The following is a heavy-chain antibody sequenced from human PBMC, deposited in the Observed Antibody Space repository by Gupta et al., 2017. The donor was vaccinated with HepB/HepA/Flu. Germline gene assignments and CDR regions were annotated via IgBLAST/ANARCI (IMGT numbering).Heavy chain of an antibody. CDR3: ATYSRGESRFPPGWNDY. J-gene: IGHJ4*02. CDR2: INHSGST. Sequence: QVQLQQWGAGLLKPSETLSLTCAVYGGSFSGYYWSWIRQPPGKGLEWIGEINHSGSTNYNPSLKSRVTISVDTSKNQFSLKLSSVTAADTAVYYCATYSRGESRFPPGWNDYWGQGTLVTVSS. D-gene: IGHD2-21*01. V-gene: IGHV4-34*01. CDR1: GGSFSGYY.